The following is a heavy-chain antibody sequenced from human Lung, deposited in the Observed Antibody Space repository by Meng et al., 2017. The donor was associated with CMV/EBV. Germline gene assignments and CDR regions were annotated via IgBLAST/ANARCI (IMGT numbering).Heavy chain of an antibody. Sequence: ESLKISXADSGFTFSSYWMSWVRQAPGKGLEWVANIKEDGSGKYYVDSVKGRFTISRDNAKKSLYLQMNSLRAEDTAVYYCAREQWIHPMLEHWGQGTLVTFSS. CDR2: IKEDGSGK. CDR3: AREQWIHPMLEH. J-gene: IGHJ4*02. CDR1: GFTFSSYW. V-gene: IGHV3-7*01. D-gene: IGHD5-18*01.